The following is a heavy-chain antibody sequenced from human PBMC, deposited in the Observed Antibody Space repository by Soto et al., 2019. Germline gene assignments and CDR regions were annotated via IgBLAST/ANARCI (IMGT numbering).Heavy chain of an antibody. CDR3: ARASGNYDLDF. CDR2: IYYSGST. V-gene: IGHV4-59*01. D-gene: IGHD5-12*01. Sequence: QVQLQESGPGLVKPSETLSLTCTVSGGSISSYYWSWIRQPPGKGLEWIGYIYYSGSTNYNPSLKSRVTISVDTSKNQSSLKLSSVTAADTAVYYCARASGNYDLDFWGQGTLVTVSS. CDR1: GGSISSYY. J-gene: IGHJ4*02.